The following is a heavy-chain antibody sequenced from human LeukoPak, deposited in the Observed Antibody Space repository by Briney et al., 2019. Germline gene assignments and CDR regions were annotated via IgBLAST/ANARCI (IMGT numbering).Heavy chain of an antibody. CDR2: ISGGST. Sequence: GGSLRLSCAASGFTVSSNEMSWVRQAPGKGLEWVSSISGGSTYYADSRKGRFTISRDNSKNTLHPQMNSLRAEDTAVYYCARDGICSGGSCYLLDAFDIWGQGTMVTVSS. D-gene: IGHD2-15*01. J-gene: IGHJ3*02. CDR3: ARDGICSGGSCYLLDAFDI. CDR1: GFTVSSNE. V-gene: IGHV3-38-3*01.